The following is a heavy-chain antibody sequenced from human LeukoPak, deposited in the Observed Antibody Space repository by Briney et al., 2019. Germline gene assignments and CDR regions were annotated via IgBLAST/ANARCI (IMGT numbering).Heavy chain of an antibody. CDR3: ARVPTSSPSSWWFDP. D-gene: IGHD6-6*01. J-gene: IGHJ5*02. Sequence: SQTLSLTCTVSDDSISSGGYYWSWIRQHPGKGLEWIGYIYYSGSTYYNPSLKSRITISVDTSKNQFSLKMNSVTAADTAVYYCARVPTSSPSSWWFDPWGRGTLVTVSS. CDR2: IYYSGST. V-gene: IGHV4-31*03. CDR1: DDSISSGGYY.